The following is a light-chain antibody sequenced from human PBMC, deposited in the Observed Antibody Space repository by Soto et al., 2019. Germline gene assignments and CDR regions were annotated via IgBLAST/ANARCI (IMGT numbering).Light chain of an antibody. CDR1: QGISKY. Sequence: DIQMTQSPSSLSASVGDRVTIPCRASQGISKYLAWYQQKPGKVPKLLIYAASTLQSGVPSRFSGSGSGTDFSLTISSLQPEDVATYYCQKYKRAPHTFGGGTKVEIK. V-gene: IGKV1-27*01. J-gene: IGKJ4*01. CDR3: QKYKRAPHT. CDR2: AAS.